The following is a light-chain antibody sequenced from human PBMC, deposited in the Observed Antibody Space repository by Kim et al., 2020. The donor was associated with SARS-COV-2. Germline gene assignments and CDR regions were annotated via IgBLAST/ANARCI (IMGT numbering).Light chain of an antibody. J-gene: IGKJ1*01. CDR1: QGISNY. V-gene: IGKV1-27*01. CDR2: AAS. CDR3: QKYNSAWWT. Sequence: ASVGDRVTITCRASQGISNYLAWYQQKPGKVPKLLIYAASTLQSGVPSRFSGSGSGTDFTLTISSLQPEDVATYYCQKYNSAWWTFGQGTKVDIK.